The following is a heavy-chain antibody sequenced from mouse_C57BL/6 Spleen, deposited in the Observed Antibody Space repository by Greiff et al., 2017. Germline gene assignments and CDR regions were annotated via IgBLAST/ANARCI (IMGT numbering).Heavy chain of an antibody. V-gene: IGHV1-26*01. CDR1: GYTFTDYY. D-gene: IGHD6-1*01. Sequence: EVQLQQSGPELVKPGASVKISCKASGYTFTDYYMNWVKQSHGKSLEWIGDINPNNGGTSYNQKFKGKATLTVDKSSSTAYMELRSLTSEDSAVYYCAKKVFECGDWGQGTTLTVSS. CDR3: AKKVFECGD. CDR2: INPNNGGT. J-gene: IGHJ2*01.